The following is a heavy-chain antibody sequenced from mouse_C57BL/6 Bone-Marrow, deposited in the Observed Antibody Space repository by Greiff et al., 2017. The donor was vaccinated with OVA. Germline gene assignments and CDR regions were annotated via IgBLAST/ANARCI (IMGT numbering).Heavy chain of an antibody. CDR3: AKMGDYDGPFDY. Sequence: VQLQQSGPGLVQPSQSLYITCTVSGFSLTSYGVHWVRQSPGKGLEWLGVIWRGGSTDYNAAFMSRLSITKDNSKSQVFFKMNSLQADDTAICYCAKMGDYDGPFDYWGQGTTLTVSS. J-gene: IGHJ2*01. D-gene: IGHD2-4*01. V-gene: IGHV2-5*01. CDR2: IWRGGST. CDR1: GFSLTSYG.